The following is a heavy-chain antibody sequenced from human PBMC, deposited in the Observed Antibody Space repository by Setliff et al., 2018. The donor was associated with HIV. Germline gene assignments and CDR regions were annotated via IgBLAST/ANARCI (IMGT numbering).Heavy chain of an antibody. J-gene: IGHJ4*02. V-gene: IGHV3-23*01. CDR3: AKDPSSWELRATYFDY. CDR2: ISGCGDGT. CDR1: GFTFSSYA. D-gene: IGHD1-7*01. Sequence: GGSLRLSCVVSGFTFSSYAMSWVRQAPGKGLEWVSIISGCGDGTYYADSVKGRFTISRDNSKNTLYLQMKSLRAEDTAAYYCAKDPSSWELRATYFDYWGQGTLVTVSS.